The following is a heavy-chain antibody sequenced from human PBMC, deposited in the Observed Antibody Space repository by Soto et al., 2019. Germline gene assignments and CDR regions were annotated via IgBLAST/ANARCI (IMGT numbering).Heavy chain of an antibody. V-gene: IGHV1-58*01. CDR2: IVDGNANT. J-gene: IGHJ6*02. Sequence: ASVKVSCKACGFTFPRCAVQWVRPARAKRLAGVGWIVDGNANTIYEQKFQERVTVTRNMSKKPAHMELSSLRSEDTALYYCSAVGSNGGYYHGMDVWGQGTTVTVSS. CDR1: GFTFPRCA. CDR3: SAVGSNGGYYHGMDV. D-gene: IGHD4-4*01.